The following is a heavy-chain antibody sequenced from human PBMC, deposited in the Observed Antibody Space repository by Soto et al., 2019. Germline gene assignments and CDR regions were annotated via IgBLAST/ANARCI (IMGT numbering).Heavy chain of an antibody. CDR2: IKQDGSDK. Sequence: GGSLRLSCAASGFTFSSSWMSWVRQAPGKGLEWVANIKQDGSDKYYVDSVKGRFTISRDNAKNSLYLQMNSLRAEDTAVYYCAREYRYLFDYWGQGTLVTVSS. CDR3: AREYRYLFDY. V-gene: IGHV3-7*01. J-gene: IGHJ4*02. D-gene: IGHD5-18*01. CDR1: GFTFSSSW.